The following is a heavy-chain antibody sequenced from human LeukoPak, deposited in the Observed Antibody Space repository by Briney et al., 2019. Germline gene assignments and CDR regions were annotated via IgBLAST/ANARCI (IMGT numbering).Heavy chain of an antibody. CDR3: ARAGFFGGMDV. CDR1: AGSIRSAGYY. CDR2: IYYSGST. D-gene: IGHD3-3*01. Sequence: SQTLSLTCTVSAGSIRSAGYYWGRIRQRPGKGLEWIGFIYYSGSTYYNSSLKSRVTISVDTSRNQFSLQLISVTAADTAIYFCARAGFFGGMDVWGQGTTVTVSS. V-gene: IGHV4-31*03. J-gene: IGHJ6*02.